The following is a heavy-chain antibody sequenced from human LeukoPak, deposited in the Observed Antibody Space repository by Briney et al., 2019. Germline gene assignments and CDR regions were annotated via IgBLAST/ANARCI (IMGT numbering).Heavy chain of an antibody. Sequence: PGGSLRLSCVASGFTFSSYSMNWVRQAPGKGLEWVSYISSSSSTIYYADSVKGRFTISRDNAKNSLYLQMNSLRAEDTAVYYCARGGPYYYYYMDVWGKGTTVTVSS. CDR2: ISSSSSTI. CDR1: GFTFSSYS. V-gene: IGHV3-48*01. J-gene: IGHJ6*03. CDR3: ARGGPYYYYYMDV.